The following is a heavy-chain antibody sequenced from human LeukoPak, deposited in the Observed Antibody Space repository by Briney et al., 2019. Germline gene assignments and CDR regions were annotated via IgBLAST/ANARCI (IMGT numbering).Heavy chain of an antibody. CDR3: AGYRTVARSHSYFDY. D-gene: IGHD2-15*01. V-gene: IGHV3-30*02. CDR2: IRYDGSNK. CDR1: GFTFSNYD. Sequence: GGSLRLSCAASGFTFSNYDMHWVRQAPGKGLEWVAFIRYDGSNKYYADSVKGRFTISRDNSKNTLYLQMNSLRAEDTAVYYCAGYRTVARSHSYFDYWGQGTLVTVSS. J-gene: IGHJ4*02.